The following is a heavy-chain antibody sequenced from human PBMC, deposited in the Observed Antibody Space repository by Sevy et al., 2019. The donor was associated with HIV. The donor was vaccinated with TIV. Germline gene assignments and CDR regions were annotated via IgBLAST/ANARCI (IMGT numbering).Heavy chain of an antibody. CDR2: ISGSGGST. D-gene: IGHD2-15*01. CDR3: ARSCSGGSCYLFDY. CDR1: GFTFSSYA. Sequence: GGSLRLSCAASGFTFSSYAMSWVRQAPGKGLEWVSAISGSGGSTYYADSVKGRFTISRDNSKNTLYLQMNSLRAEDTAVYYCARSCSGGSCYLFDYWGQGTLVTVSS. V-gene: IGHV3-23*01. J-gene: IGHJ4*02.